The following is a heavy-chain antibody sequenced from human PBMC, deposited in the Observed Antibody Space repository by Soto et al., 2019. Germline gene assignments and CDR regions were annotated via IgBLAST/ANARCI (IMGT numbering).Heavy chain of an antibody. CDR3: ARVYSNYYYYYGMDV. CDR2: IIPILGIA. CDR1: GGTFSSYT. V-gene: IGHV1-69*02. D-gene: IGHD4-4*01. Sequence: SVKVSCKASGGTFSSYTISWVRQAPGQGLEWMGRIIPILGIANYAQKFQGRVTMTTDTSTSTAYMELRSLRSDDTAVYYCARVYSNYYYYYGMDVWGQGTTVTVSS. J-gene: IGHJ6*02.